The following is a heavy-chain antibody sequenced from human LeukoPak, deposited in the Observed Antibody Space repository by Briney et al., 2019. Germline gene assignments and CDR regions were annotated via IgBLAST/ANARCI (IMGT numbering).Heavy chain of an antibody. D-gene: IGHD3-16*01. Sequence: PGGSLRLSCAASGFTVSSNYMSWVRQAPGKGLEWVSVIYSGGSTYYADSVKGRFTISRHNSKNTLYLQMSSLRAEDTAVYYCARLRWGDYYYGMDVWGQGTTVTVSS. J-gene: IGHJ6*02. CDR3: ARLRWGDYYYGMDV. CDR1: GFTVSSNY. V-gene: IGHV3-53*04. CDR2: IYSGGST.